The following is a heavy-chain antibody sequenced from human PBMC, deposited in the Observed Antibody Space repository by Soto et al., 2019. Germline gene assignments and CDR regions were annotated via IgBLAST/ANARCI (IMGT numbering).Heavy chain of an antibody. CDR1: GFTFTNAW. J-gene: IGHJ4*02. V-gene: IGHV3-15*01. CDR3: NTLDTGTFHY. CDR2: IKSTPAGGTT. Sequence: EVQVVESGGGLVQPGGSLRLSCAASGFTFTNAWMSWVRQAPGKGLEWVGRIKSTPAGGTTEYAAPVKDRFTISRDDPKNPLFLQMSSLQTEDTAVYYCNTLDTGTFHYWGQGTLVTVSS. D-gene: IGHD1-26*01.